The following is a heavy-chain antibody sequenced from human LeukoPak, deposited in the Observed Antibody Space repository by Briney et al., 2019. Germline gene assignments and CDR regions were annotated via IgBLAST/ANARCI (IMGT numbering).Heavy chain of an antibody. Sequence: PGGSLRLSCAASGFTFSSYAMSWVRQAPGKGLEWVSAISGSGGSTYYADSVKGRFTISRDNSKNTLYLQMNSLRAEDTAVYYCAKDANLKRWRSYCSSTSCYEGGYYFDYWGQGTLVTVSS. V-gene: IGHV3-23*01. J-gene: IGHJ4*02. CDR1: GFTFSSYA. CDR2: ISGSGGST. D-gene: IGHD2-2*01. CDR3: AKDANLKRWRSYCSSTSCYEGGYYFDY.